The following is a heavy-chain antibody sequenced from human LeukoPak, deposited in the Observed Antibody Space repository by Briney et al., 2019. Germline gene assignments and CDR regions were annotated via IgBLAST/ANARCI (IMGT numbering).Heavy chain of an antibody. J-gene: IGHJ4*02. V-gene: IGHV3-11*01. D-gene: IGHD6-13*01. Sequence: GGSLRLSCAASGFTFSDYYMSWIRQAPGKGLEWVSYISSSGSTIYYADSVKGRFTISRDNAKNSLYLQMNSLRAEDTAVYYCARDFLAAAATIDYWGQGTLVTVSS. CDR2: ISSSGSTI. CDR1: GFTFSDYY. CDR3: ARDFLAAAATIDY.